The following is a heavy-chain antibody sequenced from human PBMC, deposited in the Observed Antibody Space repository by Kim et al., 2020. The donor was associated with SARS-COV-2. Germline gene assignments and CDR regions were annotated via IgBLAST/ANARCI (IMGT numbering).Heavy chain of an antibody. Sequence: GRSLRLSCAASEFTFSSYVMHWVRQAPGKGLEWVAVIWYDGSNNYYADSVKGRFTISRDNSKNTVYLQMNSLSAEDTAVYYCARGGDFWSGYHWSWFDSWGQGTLVTVSS. J-gene: IGHJ5*01. CDR2: IWYDGSNN. D-gene: IGHD3-3*01. CDR1: EFTFSSYV. CDR3: ARGGDFWSGYHWSWFDS. V-gene: IGHV3-33*01.